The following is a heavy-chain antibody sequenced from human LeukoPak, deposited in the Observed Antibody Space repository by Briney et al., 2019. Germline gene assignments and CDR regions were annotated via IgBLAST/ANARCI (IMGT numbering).Heavy chain of an antibody. CDR1: GFTFGDYA. CDR2: IRSKAYGGTT. CDR3: TRDRRLQLLWFGELGHLYYYYYMDV. D-gene: IGHD3-10*01. V-gene: IGHV3-49*04. J-gene: IGHJ6*03. Sequence: GGSLRLSCTASGFTFGDYAMSWVRQAPGKGLEGVGFIRSKAYGGTTEYAASVKGRFTISRDDSKSIAYLQMYSLKTEDTAVYYCTRDRRLQLLWFGELGHLYYYYYMDVWGKGTTVTISS.